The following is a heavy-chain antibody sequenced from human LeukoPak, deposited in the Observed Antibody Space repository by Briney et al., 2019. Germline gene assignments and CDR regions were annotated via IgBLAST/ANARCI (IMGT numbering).Heavy chain of an antibody. J-gene: IGHJ4*02. CDR2: ISAYNGNT. D-gene: IGHD2-2*01. CDR1: GYTFTSYG. Sequence: ASVKVSCKASGYTFTSYGISWVRQAPGQGLEWMGWISAYNGNTNYAQKLQGRVTMTTDTSTSTAYMELRSLRSDDTVVYYCARAPSLVVPAATIDYWGQGTLVTVSS. CDR3: ARAPSLVVPAATIDY. V-gene: IGHV1-18*01.